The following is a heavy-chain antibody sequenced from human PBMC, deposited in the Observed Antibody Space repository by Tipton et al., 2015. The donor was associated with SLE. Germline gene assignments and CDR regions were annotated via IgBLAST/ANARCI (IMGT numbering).Heavy chain of an antibody. D-gene: IGHD1-1*01. J-gene: IGHJ4*02. Sequence: TLSLTCAVYGESFSGYYWSWIRQSPGKGLEWIGEINHTGATDYNPSLKSRVAVSLDTSKRQFLLRLTSVTAADTAMYFCARGTGITDDWGQGTLVTVSS. V-gene: IGHV4-34*01. CDR2: INHTGAT. CDR3: ARGTGITDD. CDR1: GESFSGYY.